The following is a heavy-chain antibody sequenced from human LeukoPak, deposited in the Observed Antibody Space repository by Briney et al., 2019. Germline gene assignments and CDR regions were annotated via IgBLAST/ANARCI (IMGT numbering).Heavy chain of an antibody. Sequence: GGSLRLSCTASGFTFGDYAMSWFRQAPGKGLEWVAVISYDGSNKYYADSVKGRFTISRDNSKNTLYLQMNSLRAEDTAVYYCAKDSFYDSSGYYSYYFDYWGQGTLVTVSS. V-gene: IGHV3-30*04. D-gene: IGHD3-22*01. CDR1: GFTFGDYA. J-gene: IGHJ4*02. CDR3: AKDSFYDSSGYYSYYFDY. CDR2: ISYDGSNK.